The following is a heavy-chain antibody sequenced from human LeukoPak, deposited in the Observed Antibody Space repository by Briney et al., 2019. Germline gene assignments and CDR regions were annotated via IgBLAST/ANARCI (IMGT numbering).Heavy chain of an antibody. V-gene: IGHV3-30*18. CDR1: GFTFSSYG. D-gene: IGHD6-13*01. CDR2: ISYDGSNK. Sequence: PGRSLRLSCAASGFTFSSYGMHWVRQAPGKGLEWVAVISYDGSNKYYADSVKSRFTISRDNSKNTLYLQMNSLRAEDTAVYYCAKGNAAAAGWSAFDIWGQGTMVTVSS. J-gene: IGHJ3*02. CDR3: AKGNAAAAGWSAFDI.